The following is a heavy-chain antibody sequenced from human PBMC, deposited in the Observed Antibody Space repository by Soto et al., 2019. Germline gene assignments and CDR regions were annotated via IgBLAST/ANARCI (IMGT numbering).Heavy chain of an antibody. Sequence: PGGSLRLSCAASGFTFNSYTMAWVRQAPGKGLEWVSCISSSGGSPSYADSVQGRFTISRDNSKNTLYLQMNSLRAEDTAVYYCVSPLLTPSDYWGQGTLVTVSS. CDR2: ISSSGGSP. V-gene: IGHV3-23*01. J-gene: IGHJ4*02. CDR3: VSPLLTPSDY. D-gene: IGHD7-27*01. CDR1: GFTFNSYT.